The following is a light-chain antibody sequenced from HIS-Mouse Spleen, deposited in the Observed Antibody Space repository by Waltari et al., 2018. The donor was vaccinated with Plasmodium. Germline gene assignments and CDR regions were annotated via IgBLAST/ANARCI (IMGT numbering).Light chain of an antibody. CDR2: GAS. Sequence: IVLTQSPGTQSLSPGERATLSCRASQSVSSSYLAWYQQKPGQAPRLLIYGASSRATGIPDRFSGSGSGTDFTLTISRLEPEDFAVYYCQQYGSSRFTFGPGTKVDIK. CDR1: QSVSSSY. CDR3: QQYGSSRFT. V-gene: IGKV3-20*01. J-gene: IGKJ3*01.